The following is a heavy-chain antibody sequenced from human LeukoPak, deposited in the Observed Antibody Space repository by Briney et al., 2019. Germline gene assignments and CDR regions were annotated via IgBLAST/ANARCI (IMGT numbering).Heavy chain of an antibody. V-gene: IGHV3-30-3*01. CDR3: ARSPYYDILAGFYYYFDY. J-gene: IGHJ4*02. CDR1: GFTLSSNH. D-gene: IGHD3-9*01. CDR2: ISYDGSNK. Sequence: GGSLRLSCAASGFTLSSNHMNWVRQAPGKGLEWVADISYDGSNKYYADSVKGRLTISRDNSKSTLYLQMNSLRAEDTATYYCARSPYYDILAGFYYYFDYWGQGTLVTVSS.